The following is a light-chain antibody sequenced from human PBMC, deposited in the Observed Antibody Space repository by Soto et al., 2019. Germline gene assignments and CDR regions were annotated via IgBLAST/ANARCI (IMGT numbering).Light chain of an antibody. CDR2: DNN. CDR3: GTWDSSLSIFV. CDR1: SSNIENNF. V-gene: IGLV1-51*01. Sequence: QSVLTQPPSVSAAPGQKVTISCSGGSSNIENNFVSWYQQLPGTAPKLLIYDNNKRPSGIPDRFSGSKSGTSATLDITGLQTGDEADYYCGTWDSSLSIFVFGTGTKVTVL. J-gene: IGLJ1*01.